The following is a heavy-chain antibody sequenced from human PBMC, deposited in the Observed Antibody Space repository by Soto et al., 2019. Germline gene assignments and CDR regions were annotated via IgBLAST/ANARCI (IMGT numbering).Heavy chain of an antibody. CDR1: GYTLTELS. J-gene: IGHJ6*02. D-gene: IGHD3-9*01. CDR2: FDPEDGET. V-gene: IGHV1-24*01. CDR3: ATVGDILTGKGGYYYYGMDV. Sequence: ASVKVSCKVSGYTLTELSMHWVRQAPGKGREWMGGFDPEDGETIYAQKFQGRVTMTEDTSTDTAYMELSSLRSEDTAVYYCATVGDILTGKGGYYYYGMDVWGQGXTVTV.